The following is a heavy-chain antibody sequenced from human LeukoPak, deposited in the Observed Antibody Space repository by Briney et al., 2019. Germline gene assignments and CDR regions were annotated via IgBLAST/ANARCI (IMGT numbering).Heavy chain of an antibody. CDR3: ARAIVPAAIDY. V-gene: IGHV4-39*01. D-gene: IGHD2-2*01. CDR1: GGSIGSSSYY. J-gene: IGHJ4*02. Sequence: SETLSLTCTVSGGSIGSSSYYWGWIRQPPGKGLEWIGSIYYSGSTYYNPSLKSRVTISVDTSKNQFSLKLSSVTAADTAVYYCARAIVPAAIDYWGQGTLVTVSS. CDR2: IYYSGST.